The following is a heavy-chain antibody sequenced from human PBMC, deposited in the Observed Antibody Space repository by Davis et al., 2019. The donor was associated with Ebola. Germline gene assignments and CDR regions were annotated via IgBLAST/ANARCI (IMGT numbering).Heavy chain of an antibody. CDR3: AKAPAITMIVVVID. D-gene: IGHD3-22*01. V-gene: IGHV3-23*01. J-gene: IGHJ4*02. Sequence: GESLKISCAASGFTFSGYAVSWVRQAPGKGLEWVSAISGSGGSTYYADSVKGRFTISRDNSKNTLYLQMNSLRAEDTAVYYCAKAPAITMIVVVIDWGQGTLVTVSS. CDR2: ISGSGGST. CDR1: GFTFSGYA.